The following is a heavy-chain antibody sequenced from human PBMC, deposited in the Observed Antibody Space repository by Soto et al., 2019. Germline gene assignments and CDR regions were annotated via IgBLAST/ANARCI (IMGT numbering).Heavy chain of an antibody. CDR3: ARRGQEGPGLAH. CDR2: INTDGSST. CDR1: GFTFSSYW. J-gene: IGHJ5*02. V-gene: IGHV3-74*01. Sequence: EVQLVESGGDLVQPGGSLRLSCAASGFTFSSYWMHWVRQAPGKGLVWVSRINTDGSSTSYVDSVKGRFTISRDNAKNRLYLQVNSLSVEDTAVYYWARRGQEGPGLAHWGQGTLVTVSS.